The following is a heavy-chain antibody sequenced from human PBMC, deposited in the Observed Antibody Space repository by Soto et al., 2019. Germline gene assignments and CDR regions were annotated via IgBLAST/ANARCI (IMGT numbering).Heavy chain of an antibody. CDR3: ARDMRLLWFGESMDNWFDP. CDR2: IIPIFGTA. D-gene: IGHD3-10*01. J-gene: IGHJ5*02. Sequence: PSVKVSCKASGGTFSIYAISWVRQAPGQGLEWMGGIIPIFGTANYAQKFQGRVTITADESTSTAYMELRSLRSDDTAVYYCARDMRLLWFGESMDNWFDPWGQGTLVTVSS. V-gene: IGHV1-69*13. CDR1: GGTFSIYA.